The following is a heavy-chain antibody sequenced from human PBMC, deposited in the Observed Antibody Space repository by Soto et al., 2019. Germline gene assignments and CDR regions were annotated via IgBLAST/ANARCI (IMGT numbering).Heavy chain of an antibody. J-gene: IGHJ4*02. Sequence: WESLKISCKGSGYSFTSYWISWVRQMPGKGLEWMGRIDPSDSYTNYSPSFQGHVTISADKSISTAYLQWSSLKASDTAMYYCARHPRYGSGSYYMVDWGQGTLVTVSS. V-gene: IGHV5-10-1*01. CDR3: ARHPRYGSGSYYMVD. CDR2: IDPSDSYT. D-gene: IGHD3-10*01. CDR1: GYSFTSYW.